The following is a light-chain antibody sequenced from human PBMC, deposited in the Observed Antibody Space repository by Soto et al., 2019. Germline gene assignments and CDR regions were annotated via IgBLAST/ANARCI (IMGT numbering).Light chain of an antibody. CDR3: AAWDDSLNGPV. Sequence: QSVLTQPPSASGTPGQRVTIFCSGSSSNIGINTVNWYQQLPGTAPKLLIYSSNQRPSGVPDRFSGSKSGTSASLAISGLQSEDEADYYCAAWDDSLNGPVFGNGTKLTVL. CDR1: SSNIGINT. CDR2: SSN. V-gene: IGLV1-44*01. J-gene: IGLJ1*01.